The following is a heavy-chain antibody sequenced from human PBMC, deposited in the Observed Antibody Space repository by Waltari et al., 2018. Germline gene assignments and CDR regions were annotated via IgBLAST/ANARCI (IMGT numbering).Heavy chain of an antibody. Sequence: QVQLVQSGAEVKKPGASVKVSCKASGYTFTSYGISWVRQAPGQGLEWMGWINPNSGGTNYAQKFQGRVTMTRDTSISTAYMELSRLRSDDTAVYYCARDPDDRARLLDYWGQGTLVTVSS. CDR1: GYTFTSYG. D-gene: IGHD3-22*01. J-gene: IGHJ4*02. V-gene: IGHV1-2*02. CDR2: INPNSGGT. CDR3: ARDPDDRARLLDY.